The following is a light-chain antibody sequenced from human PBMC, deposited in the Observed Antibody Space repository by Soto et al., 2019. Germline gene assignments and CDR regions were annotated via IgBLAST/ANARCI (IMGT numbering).Light chain of an antibody. CDR1: SSDVGGYNY. V-gene: IGLV2-14*01. Sequence: QSALTQPASVSGSPGQSITISCTGTSSDVGGYNYVSWYQQHPGKAPILMIYEVTNRPSGVSNRFSGSKSDNTASLTISGLQAEDEADYYCTSYTSSDYVIFGGGTKLTVL. J-gene: IGLJ2*01. CDR2: EVT. CDR3: TSYTSSDYVI.